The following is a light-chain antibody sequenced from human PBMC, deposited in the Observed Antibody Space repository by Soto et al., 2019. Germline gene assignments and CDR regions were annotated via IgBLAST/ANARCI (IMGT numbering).Light chain of an antibody. CDR3: SSYTSSSTVV. Sequence: QSALTQPASVSGSPGQSITISYTGTSSDVGGYNYVSWYQQHPGKAPKLMIYDVSNRPSGVSNRFSGSKSGNTACLTISGLQAEDEADCYCSSYTSSSTVVFGGGTKLTVL. J-gene: IGLJ2*01. CDR1: SSDVGGYNY. CDR2: DVS. V-gene: IGLV2-14*01.